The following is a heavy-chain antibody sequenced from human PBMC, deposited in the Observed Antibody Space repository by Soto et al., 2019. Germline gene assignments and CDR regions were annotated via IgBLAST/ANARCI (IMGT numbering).Heavy chain of an antibody. D-gene: IGHD3-10*01. Sequence: QVQLVESGGGVVQPGGSLRLSCAVSAFTFTTYAVHWVRHAPGKGLEWVATISNDGTKKYYPDSVEGRFTISRDNSKNTLYLEMNSLRGEDTAVYYCAKDGPMETTWGRFHYWGQGTLVTVSS. J-gene: IGHJ4*02. CDR1: AFTFTTYA. CDR2: ISNDGTKK. CDR3: AKDGPMETTWGRFHY. V-gene: IGHV3-30*18.